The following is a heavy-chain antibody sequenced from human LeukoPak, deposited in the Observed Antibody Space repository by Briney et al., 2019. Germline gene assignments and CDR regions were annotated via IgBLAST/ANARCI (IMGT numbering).Heavy chain of an antibody. CDR2: IYTSGST. V-gene: IGHV4-61*02. J-gene: IGHJ6*03. D-gene: IGHD2-21*01. CDR3: ARVGCGGDCYSDYYYYYMDV. CDR1: GGSISSGSYY. Sequence: SQTLSLTCTVSGGSISSGSYYWSWIRQPAGKGLEWIGRIYTSGSTNYNPSLKSRVTISVDTSKNQFSLKLCSVTAADTAVYYCARVGCGGDCYSDYYYYYMDVWGKGTTVTVSS.